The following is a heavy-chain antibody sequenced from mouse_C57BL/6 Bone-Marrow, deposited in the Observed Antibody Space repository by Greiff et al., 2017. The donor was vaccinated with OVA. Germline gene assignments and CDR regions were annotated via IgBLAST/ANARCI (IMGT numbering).Heavy chain of an antibody. Sequence: DVKLQESGPVLVKPGASVKMSCKASGYTFTDYYMNWVKQSHGKSLEWIGVINPYNGGTSYNQKFKGKATLTVDKSSSTAYMELNSLTSEDSAVYYCAREFTDGSSSYAMDYWGQGTSVTVSS. J-gene: IGHJ4*01. CDR1: GYTFTDYY. CDR3: AREFTDGSSSYAMDY. V-gene: IGHV1-19*01. CDR2: INPYNGGT. D-gene: IGHD1-1*01.